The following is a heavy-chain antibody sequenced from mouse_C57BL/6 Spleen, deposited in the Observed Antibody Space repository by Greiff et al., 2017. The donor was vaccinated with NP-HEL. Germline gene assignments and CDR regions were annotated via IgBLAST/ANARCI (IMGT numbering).Heavy chain of an antibody. CDR3: ARAPTFNYGSPYFDY. CDR2: ISSGGDYI. CDR1: GFTFSSYA. Sequence: EVQVVESGEGLVKPGGSLKLSCAASGFTFSSYAMSWVRQTPEKRLEWVAYISSGGDYIYYADTVKGRFTISRDNARNTLYLQMSSLKSEDTAMYYCARAPTFNYGSPYFDYWGQGTTLTVSS. D-gene: IGHD1-1*01. V-gene: IGHV5S21*01. J-gene: IGHJ2*01.